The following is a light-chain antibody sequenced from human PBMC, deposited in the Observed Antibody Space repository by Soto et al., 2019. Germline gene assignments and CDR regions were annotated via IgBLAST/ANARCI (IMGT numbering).Light chain of an antibody. CDR1: QSVSSSY. Sequence: EIVLTQSPGTLSLSPGERATLSCRASQSVSSSYLAWYQQKPGQAPRLLIYGASSRATGIPDRFSGSGSGTAFTLTISRLEPEDFAMYCCQQNGSSPRTFGQGTKVEIK. CDR3: QQNGSSPRT. CDR2: GAS. V-gene: IGKV3-20*01. J-gene: IGKJ1*01.